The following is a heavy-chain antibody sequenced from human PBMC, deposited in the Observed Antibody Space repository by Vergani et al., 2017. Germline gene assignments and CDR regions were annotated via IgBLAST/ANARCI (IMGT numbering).Heavy chain of an antibody. CDR1: GGSINPSSSF. CDR3: ARGRGDNWDFDL. J-gene: IGHJ2*01. Sequence: QLQLQESGPGLVKPSETLSLICTVSGGSINPSSSFWGWIRQSPGKGLAWIGSINYVGRTYYIPSLPGRATVFVDTSKNQFSLNLTSVTAADTAVYYCARGRGDNWDFDLWGRGTLVTVSS. D-gene: IGHD3-10*01. V-gene: IGHV4-39*01. CDR2: INYVGRT.